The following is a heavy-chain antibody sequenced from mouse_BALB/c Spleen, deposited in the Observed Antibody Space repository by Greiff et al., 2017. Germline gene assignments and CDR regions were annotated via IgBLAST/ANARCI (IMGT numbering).Heavy chain of an antibody. Sequence: EVQLVESGGGLVQPGGSLKLSCAASGFTFSSYGMSWVRQTPDKRLELVATINSNGGSTYYPDSVKGRFTISRDNAKNTLYLQMSSLKSEDTAMYYCTRDEYYYGSSYWFAYWGQGTLVTVSA. J-gene: IGHJ3*01. CDR2: INSNGGST. V-gene: IGHV5-6-3*01. D-gene: IGHD1-1*01. CDR1: GFTFSSYG. CDR3: TRDEYYYGSSYWFAY.